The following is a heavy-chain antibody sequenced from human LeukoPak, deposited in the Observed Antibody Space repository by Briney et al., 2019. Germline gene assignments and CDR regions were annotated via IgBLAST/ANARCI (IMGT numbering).Heavy chain of an antibody. D-gene: IGHD6-6*01. CDR1: GDSTSSYY. Sequence: SETLSLTCTVSGDSTSSYYWNWIRQPAGKGLEWIGRISTTGSTNYNPSLKGRLTMSVDTSKNQFSLRLSSASAADTAVYYCAREYSSSSGRTFDYWGQGTLVTVSS. V-gene: IGHV4-4*07. CDR3: AREYSSSSGRTFDY. J-gene: IGHJ4*02. CDR2: ISTTGST.